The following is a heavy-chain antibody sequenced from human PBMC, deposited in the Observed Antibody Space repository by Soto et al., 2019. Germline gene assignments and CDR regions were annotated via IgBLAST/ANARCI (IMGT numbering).Heavy chain of an antibody. CDR2: IYYSGST. Sequence: QVQLQESGPGLVKPSQTLSLTCTVSGGSISSGGYYWSWIRQHPGKGLEWIGYIYYSGSTYYNPSLKSRVTISVDTSKNQFSLKLSSVTAADTAVYYCARDINYYDSSGYTRRGPGSARWFDPWGQGTLVTVSS. D-gene: IGHD3-22*01. CDR1: GGSISSGGYY. CDR3: ARDINYYDSSGYTRRGPGSARWFDP. J-gene: IGHJ5*02. V-gene: IGHV4-31*03.